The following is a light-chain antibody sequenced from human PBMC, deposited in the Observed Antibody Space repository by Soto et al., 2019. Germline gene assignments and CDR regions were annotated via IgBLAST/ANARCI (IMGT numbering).Light chain of an antibody. CDR1: ENVRTF. J-gene: IGKJ1*01. V-gene: IGKV3-11*01. CDR2: GAS. Sequence: VLTQSPATLSLSPGERATLSCRASENVRTFVDWYQQKPGQAPRLLIYGASNRATDIPARFSGSGSGTDFTLTISNLEPEDFAVYYCQQYNNWPRTFGQGTKVEIK. CDR3: QQYNNWPRT.